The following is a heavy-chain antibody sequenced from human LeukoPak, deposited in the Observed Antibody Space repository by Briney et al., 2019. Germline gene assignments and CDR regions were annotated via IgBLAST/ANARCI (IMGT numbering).Heavy chain of an antibody. V-gene: IGHV3-74*01. CDR1: GFTFSRYW. CDR3: ARAPGPRAISADY. Sequence: GGSLRLSCAASGFTFSRYWMHWVRQAPVKGLVWVSRINSDGSTTTYADSVKGRFSISRDNAKNTLYLQMNSLRAEDSAVYYCARAPGPRAISADYWGQGTLVTVSS. J-gene: IGHJ4*02. D-gene: IGHD3-3*02. CDR2: INSDGSTT.